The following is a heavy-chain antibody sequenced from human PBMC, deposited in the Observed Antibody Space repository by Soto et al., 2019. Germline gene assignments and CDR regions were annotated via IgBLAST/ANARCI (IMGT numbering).Heavy chain of an antibody. CDR3: ASSQVLRFLEWPRGWFDP. J-gene: IGHJ5*02. D-gene: IGHD3-3*01. CDR1: GCSISSCGYY. V-gene: IGHV4-31*03. Sequence: TLSRTCTVSGCSISSCGYYWIWIRQHPGKGLEWIGYIYYSGSTYYNPSLKSRVTISVDTSKNQFSLKLSSVTAADTAVYYCASSQVLRFLEWPRGWFDPWGQGTLVTVSS. CDR2: IYYSGST.